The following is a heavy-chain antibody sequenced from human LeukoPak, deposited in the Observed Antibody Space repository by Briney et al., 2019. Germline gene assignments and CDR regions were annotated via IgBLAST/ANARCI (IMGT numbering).Heavy chain of an antibody. CDR1: GFTFSSYS. CDR3: ARDHPGYCSSTSCYRLGDY. D-gene: IGHD2-2*01. J-gene: IGHJ4*02. V-gene: IGHV3-21*01. CDR2: ISSSGSYI. Sequence: PGGSLRLSCAASGFTFSSYSMNWVRQAPGKGLEWVSSISSSGSYIYYADSVKGRFTISRDNAKNSLYLQMNSLRAEDTAVYYCARDHPGYCSSTSCYRLGDYWGQGTLVTVSS.